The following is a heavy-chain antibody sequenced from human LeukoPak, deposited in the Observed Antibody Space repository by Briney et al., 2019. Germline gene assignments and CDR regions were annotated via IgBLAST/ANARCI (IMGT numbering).Heavy chain of an antibody. Sequence: ASVKVSCKASGYTFTSYDINWVRQATGQGLEWMGWMNPNSGNTGYAQKFQGRVTITRNTFISTAYMELSSLRSEDTAVYYCARVELERRTSMHGFDIWGQGTMVTVSS. D-gene: IGHD1-1*01. V-gene: IGHV1-8*03. CDR1: GYTFTSYD. J-gene: IGHJ3*02. CDR3: ARVELERRTSMHGFDI. CDR2: MNPNSGNT.